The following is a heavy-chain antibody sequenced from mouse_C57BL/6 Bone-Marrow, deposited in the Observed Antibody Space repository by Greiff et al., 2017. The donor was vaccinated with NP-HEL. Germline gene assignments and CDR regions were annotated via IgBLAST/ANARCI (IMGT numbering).Heavy chain of an antibody. J-gene: IGHJ2*01. CDR1: GYTFTSYW. CDR3: ARDWDY. V-gene: IGHV1-69*01. CDR2: FDPSDSYT. D-gene: IGHD4-1*01. Sequence: QVQLQQPGAELVMPGASVKLSCKASGYTFTSYWMHWVKQRPGQGLEWIGEFDPSDSYTNYNQKFKGKSTLTVDKSSSTAYMQLSSLTSEDSAVYYCARDWDYWGQGTTLTVSS.